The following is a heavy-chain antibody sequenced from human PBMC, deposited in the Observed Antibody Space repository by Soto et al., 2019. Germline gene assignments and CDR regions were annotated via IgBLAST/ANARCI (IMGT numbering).Heavy chain of an antibody. D-gene: IGHD6-13*01. CDR3: ARDGVAPGLYFDC. Sequence: LSLTCAASGFTFSDYWMNWVRQAPGKGLEWVASIKQDGGEKIYVDSVKGRFTISRDNAENSLYLQMASLRAEDTAVYYCARDGVAPGLYFDCWGLGALVTVSS. J-gene: IGHJ4*02. CDR2: IKQDGGEK. V-gene: IGHV3-7*05. CDR1: GFTFSDYW.